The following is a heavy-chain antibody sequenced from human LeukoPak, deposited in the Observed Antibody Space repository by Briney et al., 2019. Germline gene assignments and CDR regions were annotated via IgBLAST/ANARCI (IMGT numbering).Heavy chain of an antibody. CDR3: ARPRGSSGWYGDGFDI. Sequence: SPGGSLRLSCAASGFTLSSYSMNWVRQAPGKGLEWVSSITSSSIYKYYADSVKGRFTVSRDNARNSLYLQMNSLRAEDTAVYYCARPRGSSGWYGDGFDIWGQGTMVTVSP. D-gene: IGHD6-19*01. V-gene: IGHV3-21*06. J-gene: IGHJ3*02. CDR2: ITSSSIYK. CDR1: GFTLSSYS.